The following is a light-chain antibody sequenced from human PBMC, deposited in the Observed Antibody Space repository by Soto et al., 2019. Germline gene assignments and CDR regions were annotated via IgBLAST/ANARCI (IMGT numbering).Light chain of an antibody. Sequence: EIVLTQSPATLSLSAGERATLSCRPSQILSPSYLAWYQHKPGQGPRLLIFAASSRATGVPDRFSGSGSGKDFTLTISNPQSEDFGFYYCQQYKQWPVAFGGGTKVEIK. J-gene: IGKJ4*01. CDR3: QQYKQWPVA. CDR1: QILSPSY. V-gene: IGKV3D-20*02. CDR2: AAS.